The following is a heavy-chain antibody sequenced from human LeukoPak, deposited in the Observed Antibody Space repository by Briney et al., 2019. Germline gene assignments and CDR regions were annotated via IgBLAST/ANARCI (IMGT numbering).Heavy chain of an antibody. CDR1: GFTFSSHL. D-gene: IGHD2-2*01. CDR2: INADGSAT. J-gene: IGHJ5*02. V-gene: IGHV3-74*01. CDR3: VRGALRDCSYTSCTRGNWFDP. Sequence: PGWALRLSCAGSGFTFSSHLMHWVRQAPEKGLVGVSHINADGSATYYAASVKGRFNISRDNARNTLYLQMHSLTAEDTGVYYCVRGALRDCSYTSCTRGNWFDPWGQGTLVTVSS.